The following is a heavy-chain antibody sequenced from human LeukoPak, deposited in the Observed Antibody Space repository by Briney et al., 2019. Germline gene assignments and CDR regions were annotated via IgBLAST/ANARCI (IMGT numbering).Heavy chain of an antibody. CDR1: GFTFSDYA. Sequence: PGGSLRLSCTASGFTFSDYAMSWVRQAPGKGLEWVSTISTNGDSTYYADSVKGRFTISRDNSKNTLYLQMNSLRAEDTAVYYCARENTMIRGVPRGFDIWGQGTMVTVSS. V-gene: IGHV3-23*01. D-gene: IGHD3-10*01. CDR2: ISTNGDST. J-gene: IGHJ3*02. CDR3: ARENTMIRGVPRGFDI.